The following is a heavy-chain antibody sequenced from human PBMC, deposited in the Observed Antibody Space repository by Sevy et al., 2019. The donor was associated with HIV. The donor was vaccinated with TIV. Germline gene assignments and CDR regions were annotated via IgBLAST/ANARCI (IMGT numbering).Heavy chain of an antibody. D-gene: IGHD1-26*01. CDR1: GYTFSTSD. CDR2: MTPNSGNT. V-gene: IGHV1-8*01. CDR3: ARGAVGWGVSGFDH. J-gene: IGHJ4*02. Sequence: ASVKVSCKASGYTFSTSDISWVRQATGQGLEWMGWMTPNSGNTAYAQKFQGRVIMTRNISTSTAYMELSSLRSNDTAVYYWARGAVGWGVSGFDHWGQGTLVTVSS.